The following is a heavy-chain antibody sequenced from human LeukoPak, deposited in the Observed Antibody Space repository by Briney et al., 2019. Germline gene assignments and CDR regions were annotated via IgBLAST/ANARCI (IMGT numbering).Heavy chain of an antibody. CDR1: GYTFTSYA. CDR2: INTNTGNP. J-gene: IGHJ6*02. V-gene: IGHV7-4-1*02. CDR3: ARDSQYSSSWFPYYYHGMDV. D-gene: IGHD6-13*01. Sequence: ASVKVSCKASGYTFTSYAMNWVRQAPGQGLEWMGWINTNTGNPTYAQGFTGRFVFSLDTSVSTAYLQISSLKAEDTAVYYCARDSQYSSSWFPYYYHGMDVWGQGTTVTVSS.